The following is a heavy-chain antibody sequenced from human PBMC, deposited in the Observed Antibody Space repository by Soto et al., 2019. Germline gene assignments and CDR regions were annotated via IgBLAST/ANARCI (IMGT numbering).Heavy chain of an antibody. Sequence: QVQLQESGPGLLKPSETLSLTCSVSGGSVNNRTYYWSWIRQPPGKRLEWIGYVYYSGTTNYNPSLTRRGSISVDTSKNQSSLSLRSVTAADTALYYCARTTAVPNTRRWRYYFDYWGQGTLVTVSS. D-gene: IGHD4-17*01. CDR1: GGSVNNRTYY. V-gene: IGHV4-61*01. J-gene: IGHJ4*02. CDR3: ARTTAVPNTRRWRYYFDY. CDR2: VYYSGTT.